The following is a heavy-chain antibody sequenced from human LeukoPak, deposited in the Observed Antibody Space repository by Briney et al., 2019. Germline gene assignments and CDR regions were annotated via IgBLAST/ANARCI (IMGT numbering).Heavy chain of an antibody. CDR1: GYTFTGYG. D-gene: IGHD3-3*01. CDR3: ARNSRTIFGVVIGNDY. Sequence: ASVKVSCKASGYTFTGYGISWVRQAPGQGLEWMGWISAYNGNTNYAQKLQGRVTMTTDTSTSTAYMELWSLRSDDTAVYYCARNSRTIFGVVIGNDYWGQGTLVTVSS. J-gene: IGHJ4*02. CDR2: ISAYNGNT. V-gene: IGHV1-18*01.